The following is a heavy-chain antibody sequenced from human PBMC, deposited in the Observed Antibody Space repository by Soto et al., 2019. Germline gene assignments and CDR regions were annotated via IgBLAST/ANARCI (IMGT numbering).Heavy chain of an antibody. V-gene: IGHV4-31*03. CDR2: IYYSGST. CDR3: ARLGGYYQAFDQ. Sequence: SETLSLTCTVSGGSISSGGYYWSWIRQHPGKGLEWIGSIYYSGSTYYNPSLKSRVTISVDTSKNQFSLNLTSVTAADTAVYYCARLGGYYQAFDQWGQGSLVTVSS. D-gene: IGHD3-22*01. J-gene: IGHJ4*02. CDR1: GGSISSGGYY.